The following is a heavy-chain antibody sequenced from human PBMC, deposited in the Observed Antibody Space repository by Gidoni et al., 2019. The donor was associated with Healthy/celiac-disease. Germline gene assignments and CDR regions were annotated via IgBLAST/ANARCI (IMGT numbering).Heavy chain of an antibody. CDR2: IIPIFGTA. V-gene: IGHV1-69*06. Sequence: QVQLVQSGAEVKKPGSSVKVSCTVSGGTFSSYAISWVRQAPGQGLEWMGGIIPIFGTANYAQKLQGRVTITADKSTSTAYMELSSLRSEDTAVYYCARAGPDCTNGVCYFDYWGQGTLVTVSS. D-gene: IGHD2-8*01. CDR3: ARAGPDCTNGVCYFDY. J-gene: IGHJ4*02. CDR1: GGTFSSYA.